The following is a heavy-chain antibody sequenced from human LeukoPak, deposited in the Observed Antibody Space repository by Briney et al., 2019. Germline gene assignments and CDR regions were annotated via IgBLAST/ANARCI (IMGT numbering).Heavy chain of an antibody. CDR3: AHRRSGYNFNDGDFDY. J-gene: IGHJ4*02. Sequence: SGPTLVNPTQTLTLTCTFSGFSLSTSGVGVGWIRQPPGKALEWLSLIYRDDDKRHNPFLKSRLTITKDTSKNQVVLTMTNMDPVDTATYYCAHRRSGYNFNDGDFDYWGQGTLVTVSS. CDR1: GFSLSTSGVG. CDR2: IYRDDDK. V-gene: IGHV2-5*02. D-gene: IGHD3-22*01.